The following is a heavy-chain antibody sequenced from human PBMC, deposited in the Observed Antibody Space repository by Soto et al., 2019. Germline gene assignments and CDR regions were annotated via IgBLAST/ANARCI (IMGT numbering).Heavy chain of an antibody. J-gene: IGHJ6*02. Sequence: EVHLLESGGGLVQPGESLRLSCAASGFIFSDYAMTWVRQAPGKGLEWVSGISGSGESIYYADSVEGRFTISRDNSKNTLYLQMNSLRGEDTAVYYCARDRHGSDWYTYYFYTLAVWGQGPTVTVSS. CDR3: ARDRHGSDWYTYYFYTLAV. CDR2: ISGSGESI. CDR1: GFIFSDYA. V-gene: IGHV3-23*01. D-gene: IGHD6-13*01.